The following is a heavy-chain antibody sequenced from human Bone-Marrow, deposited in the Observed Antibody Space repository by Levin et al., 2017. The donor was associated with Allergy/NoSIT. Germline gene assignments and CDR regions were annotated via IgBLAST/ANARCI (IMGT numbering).Heavy chain of an antibody. CDR1: GFTFSNHG. Sequence: GGSLRLSCAASGFTFSNHGMSWVRQAPGKGLEWVSTISSSGSNTYYTDSVKGRFTISRDTSKNTLFLQMNSLRADDTAIYYCAKSYSYGSGTYYNHFYNWGQGTLVTVSS. CDR2: ISSSGSNT. CDR3: AKSYSYGSGTYYNHFYN. J-gene: IGHJ4*02. V-gene: IGHV3-23*01. D-gene: IGHD3-10*01.